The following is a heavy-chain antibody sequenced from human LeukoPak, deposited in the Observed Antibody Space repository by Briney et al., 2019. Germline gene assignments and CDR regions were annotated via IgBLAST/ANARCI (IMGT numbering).Heavy chain of an antibody. CDR1: GFTFSDYW. V-gene: IGHV3-74*01. D-gene: IGHD6-13*01. CDR2: VNRDGSST. J-gene: IGHJ4*02. CDR3: ARDRSISAAGDTY. Sequence: PGESLRLSCAASGFTFSDYWMHWVRQAPGKGLVWVSRVNRDGSSTSYADSVKGRFTISRDNAKNTLSLQMNSLRAEDTAIYYCARDRSISAAGDTYWGQGTLVTVSS.